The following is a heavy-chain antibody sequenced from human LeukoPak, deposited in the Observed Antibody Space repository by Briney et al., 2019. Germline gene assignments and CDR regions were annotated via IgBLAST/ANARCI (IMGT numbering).Heavy chain of an antibody. CDR3: ARDYGDGAFDY. V-gene: IGHV3-30*19. Sequence: PGGSLRLSCAASGFTFSSYGMHWVRQAPGKGLEWVAVISYDGSNKYYADSVKGRFTISRDNSKNTLYLQMNSLRAEDTAVYYCARDYGDGAFDYWGQGTLVTVSS. J-gene: IGHJ4*02. CDR1: GFTFSSYG. D-gene: IGHD4-17*01. CDR2: ISYDGSNK.